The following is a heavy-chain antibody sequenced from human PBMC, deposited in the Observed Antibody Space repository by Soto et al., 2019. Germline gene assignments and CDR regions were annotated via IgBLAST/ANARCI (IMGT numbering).Heavy chain of an antibody. CDR3: ARRVSYYDSSGPLERFDP. CDR1: GGSISSGGYS. D-gene: IGHD3-22*01. CDR2: IYHSGST. J-gene: IGHJ5*02. Sequence: SETLSLTCAVSGGSISSGGYSWSWIRQPPGKGLEWIGYIYHSGSTYYNPSLKSRVTISVDRSKNQFSLKLSSVTAADTAVYYCARRVSYYDSSGPLERFDPWGQGTLVTVS. V-gene: IGHV4-30-2*01.